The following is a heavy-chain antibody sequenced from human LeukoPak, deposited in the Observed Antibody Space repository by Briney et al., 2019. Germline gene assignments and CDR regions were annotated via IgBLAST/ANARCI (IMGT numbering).Heavy chain of an antibody. D-gene: IGHD2-8*02. CDR2: INWNGGNT. CDR3: AKDEFVASDFTGAFDI. J-gene: IGHJ3*02. Sequence: GGSLRLSCAASEFNFGDYVMNWVRQAPGKGLEWVSGINWNGGNTGYADSVKGRFTISRDNAKNSLYLQMNSLRAEDMALYYCAKDEFVASDFTGAFDIWGQGTMVTVSS. CDR1: EFNFGDYV. V-gene: IGHV3-20*04.